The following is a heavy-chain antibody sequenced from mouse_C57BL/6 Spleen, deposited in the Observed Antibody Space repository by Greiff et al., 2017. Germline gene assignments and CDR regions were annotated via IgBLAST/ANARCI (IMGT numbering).Heavy chain of an antibody. D-gene: IGHD1-2*01. CDR2: IGGGGGNT. CDR1: GFTFSSYT. CDR3: ATLTLAY. Sequence: EVKLVESGGGLVKPGGSLKLSCAASGFTFSSYTMSWVRQTPEKRLEWVAHIGGGGGNTYYPDSVKGRCTISRDNAKNTRYLQMSSLRSEDTALYYCATLTLAYWGQGTLVTVSA. J-gene: IGHJ3*01. V-gene: IGHV5-9*01.